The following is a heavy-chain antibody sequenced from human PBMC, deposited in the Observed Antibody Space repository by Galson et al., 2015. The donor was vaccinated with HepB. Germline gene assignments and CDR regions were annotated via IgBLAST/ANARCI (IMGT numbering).Heavy chain of an antibody. D-gene: IGHD3-22*01. CDR3: ARTLNINYDDSSGYVDY. Sequence: PALVKPPQTLTLTCTFSGFSLSTSGMCVTWIRQPPGKALEWLARIDWDDDKYYSPSLKTRLTISKDAPRNQVVLTMTNMDPVDTGTYYCARTLNINYDDSSGYVDYWGQGTLVTVSS. J-gene: IGHJ4*02. CDR1: GFSLSTSGMC. CDR2: IDWDDDK. V-gene: IGHV2-70*11.